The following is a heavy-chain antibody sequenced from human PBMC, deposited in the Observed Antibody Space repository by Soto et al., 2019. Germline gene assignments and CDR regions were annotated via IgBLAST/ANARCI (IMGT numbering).Heavy chain of an antibody. D-gene: IGHD3-10*01. CDR1: GGSISNYY. V-gene: IGHV4-59*03. CDR2: IYHSGGA. Sequence: SETLSLTCSVSGGSISNYYWSWIRQPPGKGLEWIGYIYHSGGAKYNPSLKTRVTTSLDTSKNRFSLQLSSATAADTAVYYCATSSGRHYLYGMDVWGQGTTVTVSS. J-gene: IGHJ6*02. CDR3: ATSSGRHYLYGMDV.